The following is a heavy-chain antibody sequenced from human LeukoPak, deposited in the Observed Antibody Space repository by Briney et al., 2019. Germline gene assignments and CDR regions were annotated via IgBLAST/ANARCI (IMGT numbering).Heavy chain of an antibody. Sequence: GGSLRLSCAASGFTFSSYWMSWVRQAPGKGLEWVANIKRDGSEMYYVDSVKGRFTISRDNAKNSLYLQMNSLRAQDTAVYYCARVSGYDGLDYWGQGTLVTVSS. CDR1: GFTFSSYW. CDR2: IKRDGSEM. D-gene: IGHD5-12*01. CDR3: ARVSGYDGLDY. V-gene: IGHV3-7*01. J-gene: IGHJ4*02.